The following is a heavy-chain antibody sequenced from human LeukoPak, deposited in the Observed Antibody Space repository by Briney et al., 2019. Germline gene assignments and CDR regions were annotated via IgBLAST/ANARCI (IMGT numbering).Heavy chain of an antibody. Sequence: GSLRLSCAASGFTFSGYSMNWVRQAPGKGLEWIGYIYYSGSTNYNPSLKSRVTISVDTSKNQFSLKLSSVTAADTAVYYCARVVLRRYYYYYMDVWGKGTTVTVSS. CDR3: ARVVLRRYYYYYMDV. CDR1: GFTFSGYS. D-gene: IGHD2-2*01. V-gene: IGHV4-59*01. J-gene: IGHJ6*03. CDR2: IYYSGST.